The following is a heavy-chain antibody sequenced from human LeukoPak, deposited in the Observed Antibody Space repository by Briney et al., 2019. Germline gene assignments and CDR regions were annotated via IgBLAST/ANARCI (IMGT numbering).Heavy chain of an antibody. CDR1: GSTFSSYG. CDR2: ISGSGGST. D-gene: IGHD3-22*01. CDR3: AKELVLFYYDSSGYYQDY. Sequence: GGSLRLSCAASGSTFSSYGMSWVRQAPGKGLEWVSTISGSGGSTYYADSVKGRFTVSRDNSKNTLYLQMNSLRAEDTAVYYCAKELVLFYYDSSGYYQDYWGQGTLVTVSS. J-gene: IGHJ4*02. V-gene: IGHV3-23*01.